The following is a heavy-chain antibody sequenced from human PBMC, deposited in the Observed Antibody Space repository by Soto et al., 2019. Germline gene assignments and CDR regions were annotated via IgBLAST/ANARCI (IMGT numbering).Heavy chain of an antibody. CDR1: GYTFTSYA. Sequence: ASVKVSCKASGYTFTSYAMHWVRQAPGQRLEWMGWINAGNGNTKYPQKFQGRVTITRDTSASTAYMELSSLRSEDTAVYYCARVGQFDYWGQGTLVTVSS. V-gene: IGHV1-3*01. CDR3: ARVGQFDY. J-gene: IGHJ4*02. CDR2: INAGNGNT.